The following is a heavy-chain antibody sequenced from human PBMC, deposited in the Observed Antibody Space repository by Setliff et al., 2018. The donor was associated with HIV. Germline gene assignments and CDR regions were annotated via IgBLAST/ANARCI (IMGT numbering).Heavy chain of an antibody. Sequence: SETLSLTCAVYGGSFSGYYWSWIRQPPGKGLEWIGEISHTGNTNYNPSLKGRVTISVDTSNNQFSLQLTSVTAADTAVYYCARGRIGTARGWFDPWGQGTPVTVSS. CDR3: ARGRIGTARGWFDP. J-gene: IGHJ5*02. CDR1: GGSFSGYY. D-gene: IGHD1-1*01. V-gene: IGHV4-34*01. CDR2: ISHTGNT.